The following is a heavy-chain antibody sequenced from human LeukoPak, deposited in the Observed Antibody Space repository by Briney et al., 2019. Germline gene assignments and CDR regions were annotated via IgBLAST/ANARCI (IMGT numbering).Heavy chain of an antibody. CDR1: GGSISSTYYY. CDR3: VRQGSGPDY. CDR2: FYDGGST. D-gene: IGHD5-12*01. J-gene: IGHJ4*02. Sequence: SETLSLTCTVSGGSISSTYYYWGWIRQPPGKGLEWIGSFYDGGSTYYNPSLKSRVTISVDTSKNQFSLKLSSVTAADMAVYYCVRQGSGPDYWDQGTLVTVSS. V-gene: IGHV4-39*01.